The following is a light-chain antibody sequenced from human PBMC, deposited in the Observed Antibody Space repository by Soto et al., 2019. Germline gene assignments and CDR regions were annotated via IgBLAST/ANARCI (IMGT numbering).Light chain of an antibody. V-gene: IGKV1-9*01. CDR3: KQLNSYWYT. CDR1: QGISSY. J-gene: IGKJ2*01. CDR2: GAS. Sequence: DIQLTQSPSFLSASVGDRVTITCRASQGISSYLAWYQQKPGKAPKLLINGASTLQSGVPSRFSGSGSGTEFTLTINSVQAEEIGTYGCKQLNSYWYTFGRGTKLEI.